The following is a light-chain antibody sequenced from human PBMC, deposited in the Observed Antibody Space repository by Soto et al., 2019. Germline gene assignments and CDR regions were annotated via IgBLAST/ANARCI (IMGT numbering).Light chain of an antibody. CDR3: QVWDSSSDHYV. V-gene: IGLV3-21*02. CDR2: DDS. J-gene: IGLJ1*01. CDR1: NVGSKS. Sequence: SYELTQPPSVSVAPGQTARITCGGNNVGSKSVHWYQQKPGQAPVLVVYDDSGRPSGIPERFSGSNSGNTATLTISRVEAGDEADYYCQVWDSSSDHYVFXTGTKLTVL.